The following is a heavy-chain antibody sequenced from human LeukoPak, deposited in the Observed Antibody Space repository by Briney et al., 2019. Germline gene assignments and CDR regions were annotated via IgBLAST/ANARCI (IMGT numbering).Heavy chain of an antibody. Sequence: GGSLRLSCVASGFTFSIYTMSWVRQAPGKGLEWVSSITSSSSSMYSADSVKGRLTISRDNAKNSLYLQMNSLRAEDMAVYYCARGYCGGDCYGDWGQGTLVTVSS. J-gene: IGHJ1*01. D-gene: IGHD2-21*02. CDR2: ITSSSSSM. CDR1: GFTFSIYT. CDR3: ARGYCGGDCYGD. V-gene: IGHV3-21*01.